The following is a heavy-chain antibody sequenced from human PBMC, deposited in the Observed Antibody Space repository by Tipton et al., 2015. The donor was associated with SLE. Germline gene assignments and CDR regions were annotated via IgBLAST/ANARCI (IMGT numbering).Heavy chain of an antibody. J-gene: IGHJ6*03. Sequence: PGLVKPSETLALTCTVSGGSIDSRSYYWGWIRQPPGKGLEWIGIIYYSGNTYYNPSLKSRVTISIDTSKNRFSLKLSSVTAADTAIYYCAKLFGSAYWYYMDVWGKGTTVTVS. D-gene: IGHD6-25*01. CDR2: IYYSGNT. CDR1: GGSIDSRSYY. V-gene: IGHV4-39*07. CDR3: AKLFGSAYWYYMDV.